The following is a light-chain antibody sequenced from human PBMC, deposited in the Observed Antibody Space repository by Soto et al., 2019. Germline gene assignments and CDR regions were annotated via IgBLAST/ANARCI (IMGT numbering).Light chain of an antibody. Sequence: EIVLTQSPGTLSLSPGERATLSCRASQSVSSSYLAWYQQKPGKAPRLLIYGASSRATGIPDRFSGSGSGTDFTLTISRLEPEDFAVYYCQQYGSSPLTFGQVTRLEIK. J-gene: IGKJ5*01. CDR2: GAS. CDR1: QSVSSSY. CDR3: QQYGSSPLT. V-gene: IGKV3-20*01.